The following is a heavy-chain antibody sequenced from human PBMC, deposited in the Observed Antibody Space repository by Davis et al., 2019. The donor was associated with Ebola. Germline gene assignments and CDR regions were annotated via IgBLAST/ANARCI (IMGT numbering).Heavy chain of an antibody. CDR1: GFTFSSYG. CDR2: IWYDGSNK. Sequence: GESLKISCAASGFTFSSYGMHWVRQAPGKGLEWVAVIWYDGSNKYYADSVKGRFSISRDNAKNSLFLQMNTLRDEDTAMYYCVRDQHYAFDVWGQGTMVTVSS. CDR3: VRDQHYAFDV. D-gene: IGHD3-3*02. V-gene: IGHV3-33*01. J-gene: IGHJ3*01.